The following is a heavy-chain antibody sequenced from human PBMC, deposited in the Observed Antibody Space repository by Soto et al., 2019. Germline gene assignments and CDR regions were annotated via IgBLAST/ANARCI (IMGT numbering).Heavy chain of an antibody. Sequence: HGESLKISCKGSGYSLTSYWIGWVRQMPGKGLEWMGIIYPGDSDTRYSPSFQGQVTISADKSISTAYLQWSSLKASDTAMYYCARLPMVRGVIIPYYFDYWGQGTRVTVSS. CDR1: GYSLTSYW. D-gene: IGHD3-10*01. V-gene: IGHV5-51*01. J-gene: IGHJ4*02. CDR2: IYPGDSDT. CDR3: ARLPMVRGVIIPYYFDY.